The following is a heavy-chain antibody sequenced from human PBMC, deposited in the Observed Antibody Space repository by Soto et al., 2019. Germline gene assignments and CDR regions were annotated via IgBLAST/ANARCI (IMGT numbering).Heavy chain of an antibody. V-gene: IGHV4-59*01. CDR1: GVSISTNY. J-gene: IGHJ4*02. Sequence: SETLSLTCIVSGVSISTNYWSWIWQTPGKGLEWIGDIYYSGSTNYSPPPKGRVTMPVGTPKNRFSLKPSAVSAAGRAVNYWAIATSLTASRRLDYGGQGTLVT. D-gene: IGHD3-9*01. CDR3: AIATSLTASRRLDY. CDR2: IYYSGST.